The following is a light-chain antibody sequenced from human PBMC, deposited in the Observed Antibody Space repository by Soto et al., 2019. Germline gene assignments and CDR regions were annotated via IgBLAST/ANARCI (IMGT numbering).Light chain of an antibody. CDR2: DVS. CDR1: SSDVGGYNY. Sequence: QSALTQPASVSGSPGQSSTISCTGTSSDVGGYNYVSWYQQHPGKAPKLMIYDVSNRPSGVSNRFSGSKSGNTASLTISGPQAEDEADYYCSTYTSSSTLGVFGGGTKLTVL. CDR3: STYTSSSTLGV. V-gene: IGLV2-14*01. J-gene: IGLJ3*02.